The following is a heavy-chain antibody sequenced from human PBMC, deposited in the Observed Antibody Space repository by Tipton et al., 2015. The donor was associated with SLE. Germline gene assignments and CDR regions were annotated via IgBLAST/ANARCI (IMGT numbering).Heavy chain of an antibody. Sequence: AGLVKPSETLSLTCAVYGGSFSGYYWSWIRQPPGKGLEWIGEINHSGSTNYNPSLKSRVTISVDTSKNQFSLKLSSVTAADTAVYYCAILIPFDYWGQGTLVTVSS. CDR2: INHSGST. J-gene: IGHJ4*02. CDR3: AILIPFDY. V-gene: IGHV4-34*01. CDR1: GGSFSGYY.